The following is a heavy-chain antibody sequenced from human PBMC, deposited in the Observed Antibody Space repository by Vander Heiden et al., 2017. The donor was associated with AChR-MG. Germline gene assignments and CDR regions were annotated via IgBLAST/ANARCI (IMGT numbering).Heavy chain of an antibody. J-gene: IGHJ3*02. CDR2: IRSSSSPI. CDR1: GFTFSSYS. CDR3: VRDPDAWDI. V-gene: IGHV3-48*02. Sequence: DVQLLESGGGLVQPGGSLRLACAAPGFTFSSYSMNWVRQVPGKGLEWVAYIRSSSSPIDDADSVKGRFTISRDNAKNSLYLKMNSLRDEDTAVDDCVRDPDAWDIWGQGTMVTVSS.